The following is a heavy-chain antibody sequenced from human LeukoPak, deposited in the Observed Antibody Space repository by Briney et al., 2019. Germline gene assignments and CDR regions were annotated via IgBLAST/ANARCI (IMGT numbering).Heavy chain of an antibody. CDR2: ISSGSSYI. V-gene: IGHV3-21*01. J-gene: IGHJ4*02. Sequence: GGSLRLSCAASGFTFSSYSMNWVRQAPGKGLEWVSSISSGSSYIFYADSVKGRFTISRDNAKNSLYLQMNSLRAEDTAVYYCARGGSGWFSDDWGQGTLVTVSS. CDR1: GFTFSSYS. D-gene: IGHD6-19*01. CDR3: ARGGSGWFSDD.